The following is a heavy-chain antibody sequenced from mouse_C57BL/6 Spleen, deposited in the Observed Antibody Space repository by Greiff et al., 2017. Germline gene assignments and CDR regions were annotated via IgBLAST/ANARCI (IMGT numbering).Heavy chain of an antibody. J-gene: IGHJ4*01. CDR1: GYTFTSYW. V-gene: IGHV1-69*01. CDR3: ARTEDSSGYEAMDY. CDR2: IDPSDSYT. D-gene: IGHD3-2*02. Sequence: QVQLQQPGAELVMPGASVKLSCKASGYTFTSYWMHWVKQRPGQGLEWIGEIDPSDSYTNYNQKFKGKSTFTVDKSSSTAYMQLSSLTSEDSAVYYCARTEDSSGYEAMDYWGQGTSVTVSS.